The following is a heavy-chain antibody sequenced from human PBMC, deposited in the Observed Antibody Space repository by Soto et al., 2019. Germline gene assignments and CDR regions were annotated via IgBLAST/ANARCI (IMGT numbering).Heavy chain of an antibody. J-gene: IGHJ1*01. V-gene: IGHV3-11*06. Sequence: LRLACAVSGFIFSDFQLTWVRQARGRGPESRYSNTPTSAFTHYGDCIERRFTVSTDSPNNLLLLQMDNLRPEAPAVYYGARDNLAFQGALEHWGKGNRVTVAS. D-gene: IGHD3-16*01. CDR3: ARDNLAFQGALEH. CDR1: GFIFSDFQ. CDR2: NTPTSAFT.